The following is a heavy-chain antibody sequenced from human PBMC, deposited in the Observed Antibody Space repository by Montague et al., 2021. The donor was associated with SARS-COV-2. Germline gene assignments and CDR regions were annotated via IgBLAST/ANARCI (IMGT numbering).Heavy chain of an antibody. CDR2: IYYSGNT. CDR3: ASLGSPAYCGGDCYLRDYGMDV. V-gene: IGHV4-59*04. D-gene: IGHD2-21*02. CDR1: GGSVGGYF. Sequence: SETLSLTCTVSGGSVGGYFWSWIRQPPGKCLEWIGSIYYSGNTYSNPSLKSRVTISMDTSKSQVSLKINSVTAADTAVYFCASLGSPAYCGGDCYLRDYGMDVWGQGTTVTVSS. J-gene: IGHJ6*02.